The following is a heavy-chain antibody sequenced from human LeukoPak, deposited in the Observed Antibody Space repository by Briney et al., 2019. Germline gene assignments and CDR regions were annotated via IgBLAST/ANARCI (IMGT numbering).Heavy chain of an antibody. CDR3: ARVPITMVRGVPRPDY. D-gene: IGHD3-10*01. CDR2: ISSSGSTI. Sequence: GGSLRLSCAASGFTFSSYEMNWVRQAPGKGLEWVSYISSSGSTIYYADSVKGRLTISRDNAKNSLYLQMNSLRAEDTAVYYCARVPITMVRGVPRPDYWGQGTLVTVSS. J-gene: IGHJ4*02. CDR1: GFTFSSYE. V-gene: IGHV3-48*03.